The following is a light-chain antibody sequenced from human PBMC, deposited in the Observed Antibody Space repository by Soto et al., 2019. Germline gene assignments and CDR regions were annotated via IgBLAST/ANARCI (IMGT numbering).Light chain of an antibody. J-gene: IGKJ5*01. V-gene: IGKV3-11*01. CDR1: QPAKKF. Sequence: EIVLTQSPSTLSLSPGERATLSCRASQPAKKFLAWYHQKPGQPPRLLIYDASNRAAGIPDRFSGSGSGTDFTLTVSSLEPEDSGVYFCQQRSNWPPITFGQGTRLEIK. CDR3: QQRSNWPPIT. CDR2: DAS.